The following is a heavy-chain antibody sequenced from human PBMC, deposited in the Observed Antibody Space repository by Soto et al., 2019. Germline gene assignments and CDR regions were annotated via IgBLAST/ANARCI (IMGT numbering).Heavy chain of an antibody. CDR3: ARDFGAGAHFDY. CDR2: INQSGRT. CDR1: GESLSHYW. D-gene: IGHD3-10*01. Sequence: QMQLQQWGAGLVKPSETLSLTCAMYGESLSHYWWCWIRLSTVKRLEWIGEINQSGRTNYNTSLQSRVTISLETSPNHFSLKVTSVTAAETAVYYCARDFGAGAHFDYWGQGTLLTGSS. V-gene: IGHV4-34*01. J-gene: IGHJ4*02.